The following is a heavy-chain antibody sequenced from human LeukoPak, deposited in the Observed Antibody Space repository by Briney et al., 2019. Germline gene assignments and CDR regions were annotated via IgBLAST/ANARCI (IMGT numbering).Heavy chain of an antibody. V-gene: IGHV3-7*03. J-gene: IGHJ2*01. CDR3: AKLRRREYYYGSPRPANWYFDL. D-gene: IGHD3-10*01. CDR2: IKQDGSEK. Sequence: GGSLRLSCAASGFTFSSYWMSWVRQAPGKGLEWVANIKQDGSEKYYVDSVKGRFTISRDNSKNTLHLQMNSLRAEDTAVYYCAKLRRREYYYGSPRPANWYFDLWGRGTLVTVSS. CDR1: GFTFSSYW.